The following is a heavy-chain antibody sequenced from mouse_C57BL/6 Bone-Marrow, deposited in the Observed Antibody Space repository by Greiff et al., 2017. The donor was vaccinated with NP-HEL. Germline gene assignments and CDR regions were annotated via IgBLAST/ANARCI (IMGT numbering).Heavy chain of an antibody. Sequence: EVMLVESGEGLVKPGGSLKLSCAASGFTFSSYAMSWVRQTPEKRLEWVAYISSGGDYIYYADTVKGRFTISRDNARNTLYLQMSSLKSEDTAMDYCTRDRYYGTSYYAMDYWGQGTAVTVSS. CDR2: ISSGGDYI. CDR3: TRDRYYGTSYYAMDY. D-gene: IGHD1-1*01. V-gene: IGHV5-9-1*02. J-gene: IGHJ4*01. CDR1: GFTFSSYA.